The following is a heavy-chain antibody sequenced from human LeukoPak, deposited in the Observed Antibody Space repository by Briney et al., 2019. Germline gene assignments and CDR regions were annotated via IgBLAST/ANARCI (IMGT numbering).Heavy chain of an antibody. V-gene: IGHV4-31*03. J-gene: IGHJ5*02. CDR1: GGSINSGGYY. D-gene: IGHD5-18*01. CDR2: ISNSGST. CDR3: ARGGPPAQTWIQLWSSVDWFDP. Sequence: SSETLSLTCTVSGGSINSGGYYWSWIRQHPGKGLEWIGYISNSGSTYYNPSLKSRVTISVDRSKNQFSLKLSSVTAADTAVYYCARGGPPAQTWIQLWSSVDWFDPWGQGTLVTVSS.